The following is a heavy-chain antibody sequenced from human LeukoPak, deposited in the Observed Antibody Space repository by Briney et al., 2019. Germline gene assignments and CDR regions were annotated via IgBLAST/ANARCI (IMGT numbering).Heavy chain of an antibody. J-gene: IGHJ6*03. CDR1: GYTLTELS. Sequence: ASVKVSCKVSGYTLTELSMHWVRQATGQGLEWMGWMNPNSGNTGYAQKFQGRVTITRNTSISTAYMELSSLRSEDTAVYYCARGAPDFWSVYYMDVWGKGTTVTVSS. V-gene: IGHV1-8*03. D-gene: IGHD3-3*01. CDR2: MNPNSGNT. CDR3: ARGAPDFWSVYYMDV.